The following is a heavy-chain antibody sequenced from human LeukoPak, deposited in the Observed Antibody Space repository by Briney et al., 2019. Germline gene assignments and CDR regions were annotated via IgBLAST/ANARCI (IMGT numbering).Heavy chain of an antibody. CDR3: ARISLGSGELLDAFDI. V-gene: IGHV3-7*01. CDR1: GFTFSRHW. J-gene: IGHJ3*02. Sequence: GGSLRLSCAAPGFTFSRHWMSWIRQAPGKGLEWVANIKEDGSEKYYVDDVKGRFTISRDNAKNSLFLQMNSLRGEDTAVYYCARISLGSGELLDAFDIWGQGTVVTVSS. D-gene: IGHD3-10*01. CDR2: IKEDGSEK.